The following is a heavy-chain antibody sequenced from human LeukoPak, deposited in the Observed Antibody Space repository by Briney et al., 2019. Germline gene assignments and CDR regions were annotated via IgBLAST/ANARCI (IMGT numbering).Heavy chain of an antibody. V-gene: IGHV3-53*01. Sequence: GRSLRLSCAASGFTPSSNYMSWVRQAPGKGLEWVSVIYSGGSTYYTDSVKGRFTISRDNSKNTLYLQMNSLRAEDTPVYYCARASRDYYYCSRSCHACDYWGQGTLVTVSS. CDR1: GFTPSSNY. CDR3: ARASRDYYYCSRSCHACDY. CDR2: IYSGGST. D-gene: IGHD3-10*01. J-gene: IGHJ4*02.